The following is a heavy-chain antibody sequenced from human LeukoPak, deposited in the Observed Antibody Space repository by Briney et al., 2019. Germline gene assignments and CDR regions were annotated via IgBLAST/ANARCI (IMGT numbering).Heavy chain of an antibody. D-gene: IGHD2-21*02. V-gene: IGHV1-2*06. CDR2: INPNSGGT. CDR3: ARSPPSYCGGDCYHNDY. Sequence: ASVKVSCKASGYTFTGYYMHWARQAPGQGLEWMGRINPNSGGTNYAQKFQGRVTMTRDTSISTAYMELSRLRSDDTAVYYCARSPPSYCGGDCYHNDYWGQGTLVTVSS. J-gene: IGHJ4*02. CDR1: GYTFTGYY.